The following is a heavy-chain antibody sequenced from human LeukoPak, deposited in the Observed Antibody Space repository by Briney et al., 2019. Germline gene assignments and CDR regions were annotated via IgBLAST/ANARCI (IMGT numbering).Heavy chain of an antibody. CDR2: ISGSGGST. J-gene: IGHJ5*02. CDR3: AKELDGSSGWYTWFDP. Sequence: GGSLRLSCAASAFTFSSYAMSWVRHAPGNGLEWVSAISGSGGSTYYADSVKGRFTISRDNSKTTRYLQMNSLRAEDTAVYYCAKELDGSSGWYTWFDPWGQGTLVTVSS. CDR1: AFTFSSYA. D-gene: IGHD6-19*01. V-gene: IGHV3-23*01.